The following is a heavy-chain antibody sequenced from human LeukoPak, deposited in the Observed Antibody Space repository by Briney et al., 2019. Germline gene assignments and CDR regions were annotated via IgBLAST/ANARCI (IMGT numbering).Heavy chain of an antibody. CDR1: GFTFSSYE. J-gene: IGHJ6*02. V-gene: IGHV3-48*03. Sequence: GGSLRLSCAASGFTFSSYEMNWVRQAPGKGLEWVSYISSSGSTIYYADSVKGRFTIPRDNAKNSLYLQMNSLRAEDTAVYYCARMGLNLAARPYYYYYYGMDVWGQGTTVTVSS. CDR3: ARMGLNLAARPYYYYYYGMDV. CDR2: ISSSGSTI. D-gene: IGHD6-6*01.